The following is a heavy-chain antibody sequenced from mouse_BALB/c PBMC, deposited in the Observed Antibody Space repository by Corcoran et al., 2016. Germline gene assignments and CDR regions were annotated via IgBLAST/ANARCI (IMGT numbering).Heavy chain of an antibody. V-gene: IGHV1S34*01. J-gene: IGHJ3*01. CDR1: GYSFTGYY. D-gene: IGHD2-1*01. Sequence: LVKSGASVKISGKASGYSFTGYYMHWVKQSHGKSLEWIGYISCYNGATSYNQKFKGKATFTVDTSSSTAYMQFNSLTSEDSAVYYCAREGYGNWFAYWGQGTLVTVSA. CDR2: ISCYNGAT. CDR3: AREGYGNWFAY.